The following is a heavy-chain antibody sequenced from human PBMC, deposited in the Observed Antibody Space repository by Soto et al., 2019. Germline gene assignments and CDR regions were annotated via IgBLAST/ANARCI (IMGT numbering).Heavy chain of an antibody. D-gene: IGHD5-18*01. J-gene: IGHJ6*02. CDR3: ARDGDTAMVILPYYYYYGMDV. V-gene: IGHV3-33*01. Sequence: PGGSLRLSCAASGFTFISYGMHWVRQAPGKGLEWVAVIWYDGSNKYYADSVKGRFTIPRDNSKNTLYLQMNSLRAEDTAVYYCARDGDTAMVILPYYYYYGMDVWGQEPTVTVPS. CDR2: IWYDGSNK. CDR1: GFTFISYG.